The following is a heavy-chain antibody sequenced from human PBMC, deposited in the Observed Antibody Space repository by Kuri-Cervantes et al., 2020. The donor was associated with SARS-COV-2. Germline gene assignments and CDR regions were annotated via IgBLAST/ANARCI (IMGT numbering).Heavy chain of an antibody. V-gene: IGHV3-23*01. D-gene: IGHD3-10*01. J-gene: IGHJ6*02. Sequence: LSLTCAASGSTFSSYAMSWVRQAPGKGLEWVSAISGSGGSTYYADSVKGRFTISRDNSKNTLYLQMNSLRAEDTAVYYCAKDWRQRITMVRGVNYGMDVWGQGTTVTVSS. CDR1: GSTFSSYA. CDR3: AKDWRQRITMVRGVNYGMDV. CDR2: ISGSGGST.